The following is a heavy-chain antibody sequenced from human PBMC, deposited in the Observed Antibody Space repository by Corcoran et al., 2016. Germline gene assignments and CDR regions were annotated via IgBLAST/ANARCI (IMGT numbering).Heavy chain of an antibody. Sequence: EVQLVESGGGLVQPGGSLRLSCAASGFTFSSHWMSWARQAAGKGLEWVANINQGGSEKYYVDSVKGRFNLTRDNAKNSLYFQMNSLRGGDTGAYYCARKGTGGSYYYGMDVWGQGTTVTVSS. V-gene: IGHV3-7*01. J-gene: IGHJ6*02. CDR2: INQGGSEK. CDR3: ARKGTGGSYYYGMDV. CDR1: GFTFSSHW. D-gene: IGHD1-1*01.